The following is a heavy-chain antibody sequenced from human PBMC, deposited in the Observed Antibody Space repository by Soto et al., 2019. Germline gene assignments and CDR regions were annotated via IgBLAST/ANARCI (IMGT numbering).Heavy chain of an antibody. CDR1: GGSISSGDYY. V-gene: IGHV4-30-4*01. J-gene: IGHJ4*02. CDR2: IYYSGST. D-gene: IGHD3-22*01. CDR3: ARVSPLSNYDSSGHYFDY. Sequence: SETLSLTCTVSGGSISSGDYYWSWIRQPPGKGLEWIGYIYYSGSTYYNPSLKSRVTISVDTSKNQFSLKLSSVTAADTAVYYCARVSPLSNYDSSGHYFDYWGQGTLVTVSS.